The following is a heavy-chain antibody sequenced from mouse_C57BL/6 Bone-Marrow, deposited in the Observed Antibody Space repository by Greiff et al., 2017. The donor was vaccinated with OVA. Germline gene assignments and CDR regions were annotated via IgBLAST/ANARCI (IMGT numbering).Heavy chain of an antibody. D-gene: IGHD1-1*01. J-gene: IGHJ2*01. Sequence: SGPVLVKPGASVKMSCKASGYTFTDYYMNWVKQSHGKSLEWIGVINPYNGGTSYNQKFKGKATLTVDKSSSTAYMELNSLTSEDSAVYYCAREGVTVPHYWGQGTTLTVSS. CDR1: GYTFTDYY. V-gene: IGHV1-19*01. CDR2: INPYNGGT. CDR3: AREGVTVPHY.